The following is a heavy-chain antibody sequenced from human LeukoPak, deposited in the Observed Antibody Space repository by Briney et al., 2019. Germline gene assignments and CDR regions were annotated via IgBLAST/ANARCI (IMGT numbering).Heavy chain of an antibody. CDR2: IYHSGST. Sequence: SETLSLTCTVSGGSISSYYWSWIRQPPGEGLEWIGFIYHSGSTNYNPSLESRVTMSVDMSENHIFLKLTSVTAADTAVYYCAREGGPYRPLDYSGQGTLVTVSS. J-gene: IGHJ4*02. V-gene: IGHV4-59*12. CDR3: AREGGPYRPLDY. CDR1: GGSISSYY.